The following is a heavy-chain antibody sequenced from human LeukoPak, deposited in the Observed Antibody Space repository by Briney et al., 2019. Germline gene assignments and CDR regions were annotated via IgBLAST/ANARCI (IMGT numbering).Heavy chain of an antibody. CDR2: ISGSGGSI. J-gene: IGHJ6*03. CDR1: GFTFSSYA. V-gene: IGHV3-23*01. D-gene: IGHD4-11*01. CDR3: AKVYSNRYYYYYYMDV. Sequence: GGSLRLSCAASGFTFSSYAMSWVRQAPGKGLEWVSAISGSGGSIYYADSVKGRFTISRDDSKNTLYLQMNSLRAEDTVVYYCAKVYSNRYYYYYYMDVWGKGTTVTVSS.